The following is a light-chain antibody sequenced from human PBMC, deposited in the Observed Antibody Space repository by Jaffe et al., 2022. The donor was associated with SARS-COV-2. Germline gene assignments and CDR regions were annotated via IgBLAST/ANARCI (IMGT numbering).Light chain of an antibody. V-gene: IGKV3-11*01. CDR2: DAS. CDR3: QHRAQWPLS. J-gene: IGKJ4*01. CDR1: QSVSSY. Sequence: EIVLTQSPATLSLSPGERATLSCRASQSVSSYLGWYQQKPGQAPRLLIYDASNRATGIPARFSGSGSGTDFTLTISSLESEDFAVYYCQHRAQWPLSFGGGTKVEIK.